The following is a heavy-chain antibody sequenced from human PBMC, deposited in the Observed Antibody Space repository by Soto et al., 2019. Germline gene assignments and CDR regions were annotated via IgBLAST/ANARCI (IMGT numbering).Heavy chain of an antibody. V-gene: IGHV1-46*03. J-gene: IGHJ3*02. CDR1: ENTFSTYS. D-gene: IGHD6-13*01. CDR2: INPTTTTT. Sequence: ASVKVSCKASENTFSTYSLHWVRQAPGQGLEWMGVINPTTTTTTDAQKFQGRVTMTRDTSTSTVFLELSSLRSGDTAVYFCARDLYSTTWYVRASDTWGQGTMVTISS. CDR3: ARDLYSTTWYVRASDT.